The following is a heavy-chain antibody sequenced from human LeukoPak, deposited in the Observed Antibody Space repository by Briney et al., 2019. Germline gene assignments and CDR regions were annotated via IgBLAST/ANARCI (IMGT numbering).Heavy chain of an antibody. CDR2: YIPIFGTS. J-gene: IGHJ4*02. Sequence: GASVKVSCKASGGTFSSYAISWVRQAPGQGLDWMGGYIPIFGTSNYAQKFRGRVTITADESTSTAYMELSSLRSEDTAVYYCATSSGYQLYDYWGQGTLVTVSS. D-gene: IGHD2-2*01. CDR3: ATSSGYQLYDY. CDR1: GGTFSSYA. V-gene: IGHV1-69*13.